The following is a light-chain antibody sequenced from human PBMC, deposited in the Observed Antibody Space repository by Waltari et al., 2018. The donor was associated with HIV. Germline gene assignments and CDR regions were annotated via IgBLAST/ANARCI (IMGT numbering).Light chain of an antibody. CDR3: SSYTSSSTLV. CDR2: EVS. J-gene: IGLJ3*02. CDR1: SSDVGGSNF. Sequence: QSALTQPASVSGSPGQSLTISCTGTSSDVGGSNFVSLYQHHPGKAPKLMIYEVSNRPSGVSNRFSGSKSGNTASLTISGLQAEDEADYYCSSYTSSSTLVFGGGTKLTVL. V-gene: IGLV2-14*01.